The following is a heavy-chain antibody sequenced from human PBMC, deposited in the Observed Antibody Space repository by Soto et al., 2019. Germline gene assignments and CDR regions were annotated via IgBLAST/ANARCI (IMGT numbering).Heavy chain of an antibody. Sequence: EVQLLESGGGLVQPGGSLRLSCAASGFTFSSYAMTWVRQAPGKGLEWVSAISGGGGSTYFADSVKGRFTISRDNSKNPLYLQMSSLRAEDTAVYYCARGSGRHPYYYGMDVWGQGTTVTVSS. CDR2: ISGGGGST. CDR1: GFTFSSYA. V-gene: IGHV3-23*01. J-gene: IGHJ6*02. CDR3: ARGSGRHPYYYGMDV.